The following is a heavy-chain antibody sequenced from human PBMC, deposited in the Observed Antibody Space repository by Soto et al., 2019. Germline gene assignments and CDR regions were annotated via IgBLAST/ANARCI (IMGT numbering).Heavy chain of an antibody. J-gene: IGHJ5*02. CDR2: IIPIFGTA. CDR1: GGTLSSYV. Sequence: QVQLVQSGAEVKKPGSSVKVSCKASGGTLSSYVINWVRQAPGQGLEWMGDIIPIFGTAKYAQKFQGRVTIIADASTGTAYMELSSLKSEDTAVYYCAREGVGGGWFNAWGQGTLVTVSS. CDR3: AREGVGGGWFNA. V-gene: IGHV1-69*01. D-gene: IGHD2-15*01.